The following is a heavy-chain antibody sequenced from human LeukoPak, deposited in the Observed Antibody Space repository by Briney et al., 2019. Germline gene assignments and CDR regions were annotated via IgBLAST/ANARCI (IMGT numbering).Heavy chain of an antibody. Sequence: GGSLRLSCAASGFTFSSYGMHWVRQAPGKGLEWVAVISHDGSNKYYADSVKGRFTISRDNSKNTLYLQMNSLRAEDTAVYYCAKPFMVRGVLYYFDYWGQGTLVTVSS. CDR1: GFTFSSYG. J-gene: IGHJ4*02. CDR2: ISHDGSNK. V-gene: IGHV3-30*18. D-gene: IGHD3-10*01. CDR3: AKPFMVRGVLYYFDY.